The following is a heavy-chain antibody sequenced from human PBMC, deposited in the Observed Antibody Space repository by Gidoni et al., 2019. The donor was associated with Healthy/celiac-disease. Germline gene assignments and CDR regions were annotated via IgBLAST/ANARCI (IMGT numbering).Heavy chain of an antibody. D-gene: IGHD6-19*01. Sequence: QVQLVQSGAEVKKPGASVKVSCTASGYTFTSYYMHWVRQAPGQGLEWMGIINPSGGSTSYAQKFQGRVTMTRDTSTSTVYMELSSLRSEDTAVYYCAREVPVAGLGYWGQGTLVTVSS. CDR1: GYTFTSYY. CDR2: INPSGGST. V-gene: IGHV1-46*01. J-gene: IGHJ4*02. CDR3: AREVPVAGLGY.